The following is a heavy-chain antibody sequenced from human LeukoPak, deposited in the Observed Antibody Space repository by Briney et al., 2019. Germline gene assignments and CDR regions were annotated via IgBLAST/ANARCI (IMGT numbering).Heavy chain of an antibody. CDR1: GFTFSSYA. V-gene: IGHV3-30-3*01. CDR3: ARVAFGGGIVDY. CDR2: ISYDGSNK. Sequence: GGSLRLSCAASGFTFSSYAMHWVRQAPGKGLEWVAVISYDGSNKYYADSVKGRFTISRDNAKNTLYLQMNSLRAEDTAVYYCARVAFGGGIVDYWGQGTLVTVSS. J-gene: IGHJ4*02. D-gene: IGHD3-16*02.